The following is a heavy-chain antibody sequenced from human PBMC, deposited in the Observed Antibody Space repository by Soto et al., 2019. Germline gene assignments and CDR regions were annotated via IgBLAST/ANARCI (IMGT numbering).Heavy chain of an antibody. J-gene: IGHJ6*02. CDR2: IYYSGST. D-gene: IGHD4-4*01. CDR1: GGSISSSSYY. V-gene: IGHV4-39*01. Sequence: SETLSLSCTVSGGSISSSSYYWGWIRQPPGKGLEWIGSIYYSGSTYYNPSLKSRVTISVDTSKNQFSLKLSSVTAADTAVYYCATNYAYYYYYGMDVWGQGTTVTVSS. CDR3: ATNYAYYYYYGMDV.